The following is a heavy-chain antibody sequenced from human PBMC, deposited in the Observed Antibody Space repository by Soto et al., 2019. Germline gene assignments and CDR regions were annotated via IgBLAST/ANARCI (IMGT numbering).Heavy chain of an antibody. CDR2: ISSSGSTI. CDR1: GFTFSDYY. CDR3: ARRYSSSPSFDY. J-gene: IGHJ4*02. V-gene: IGHV3-11*01. Sequence: VGSLRLSCAASGFTFSDYYMSWIRQAPGKGLEWVSYISSSGSTIYYADSVKGRFTISRDNAKNSLYLQMNSLRAEDTAVYYCARRYSSSPSFDYWGQGTLVTVSS. D-gene: IGHD6-13*01.